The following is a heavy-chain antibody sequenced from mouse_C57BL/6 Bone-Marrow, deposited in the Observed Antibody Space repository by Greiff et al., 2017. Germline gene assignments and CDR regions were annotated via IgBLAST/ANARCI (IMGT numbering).Heavy chain of an antibody. V-gene: IGHV5-9*01. D-gene: IGHD1-2*01. CDR2: ISGGGGNS. J-gene: IGHJ4*01. Sequence: DVKLVASGGGSVKPGGPLKLSCAASGFSFSSYTMSLVRQTPDKRLEWVATISGGGGNSYYPDSVKGRFTISRDNAKNTLYLQMSSQRPDDTALYYCAREEPTANYYVMDYWGQGTSVTVSS. CDR3: AREEPTANYYVMDY. CDR1: GFSFSSYT.